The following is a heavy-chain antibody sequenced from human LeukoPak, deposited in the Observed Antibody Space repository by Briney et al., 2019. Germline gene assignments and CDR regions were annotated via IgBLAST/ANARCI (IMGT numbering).Heavy chain of an antibody. Sequence: PGGSLRLSCAASGFTFSSYAMHWVRQAPGEGLEYVSAISSNGGSTYYANSVKGRFTISRDNSKNTLYLQMGSLRGEDMAVYYCAREGWSYYFDYWGQGTLVTVSS. V-gene: IGHV3-64*01. CDR2: ISSNGGST. CDR3: AREGWSYYFDY. D-gene: IGHD6-19*01. CDR1: GFTFSSYA. J-gene: IGHJ4*02.